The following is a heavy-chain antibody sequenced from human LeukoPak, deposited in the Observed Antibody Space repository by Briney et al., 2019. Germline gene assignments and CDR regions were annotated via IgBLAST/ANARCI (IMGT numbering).Heavy chain of an antibody. CDR3: ARDARFGELKD. D-gene: IGHD3-10*01. J-gene: IGHJ4*02. CDR2: AYSGGST. Sequence: PGGSLRLSCAASGFTVSSNYMSWVRQAPGKGLEWVSAAYSGGSTYYADSVKGRFTISRDNSKNTLYLQMNSLRAEDTAVYYCARDARFGELKDWGQGTLVTVSS. V-gene: IGHV3-53*01. CDR1: GFTVSSNY.